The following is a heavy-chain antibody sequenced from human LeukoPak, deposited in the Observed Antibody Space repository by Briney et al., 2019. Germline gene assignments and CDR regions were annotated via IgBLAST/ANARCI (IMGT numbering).Heavy chain of an antibody. CDR1: GFTFSSHA. D-gene: IGHD3-9*01. Sequence: GGSLRLSCAASGFTFSSHAMSWVRQAPGKGLEWVSAIGDDVVSTYYASSVKGRFTISRDNSKNTLYLQMNSLRAEDTATYYCARDSPLLTVWGQGTLVTVSS. V-gene: IGHV3-23*01. J-gene: IGHJ4*02. CDR2: IGDDVVST. CDR3: ARDSPLLTV.